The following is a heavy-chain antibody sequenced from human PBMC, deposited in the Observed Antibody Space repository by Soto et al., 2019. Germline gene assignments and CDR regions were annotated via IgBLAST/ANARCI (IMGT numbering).Heavy chain of an antibody. J-gene: IGHJ4*02. Sequence: SETLFLTCTVSGVSISSGGYYWGWIRQHPGKGLEWIGNIYHSGRTYYNPSLKSRVIMSVDTSKNHFSLNLNSVTAADTAMYYCASVVGGDSEPHRDCWGQGTLVTVSS. CDR3: ASVVGGDSEPHRDC. V-gene: IGHV4-31*03. CDR2: IYHSGRT. CDR1: GVSISSGGYY. D-gene: IGHD2-21*02.